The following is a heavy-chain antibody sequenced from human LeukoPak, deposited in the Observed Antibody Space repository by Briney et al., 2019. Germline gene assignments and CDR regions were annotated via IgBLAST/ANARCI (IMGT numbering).Heavy chain of an antibody. Sequence: GGSLRLSCGGSGFTFSTYWFHWVRQAPGKGLVWVSRINPDGSRTDYADSVRGRFTISRDNAKNTLYLQMNSLRVEDTAVYFCAKSMTGPDDYWGQGTLVTVSS. CDR2: INPDGSRT. V-gene: IGHV3-74*01. D-gene: IGHD3-9*01. CDR1: GFTFSTYW. J-gene: IGHJ4*02. CDR3: AKSMTGPDDY.